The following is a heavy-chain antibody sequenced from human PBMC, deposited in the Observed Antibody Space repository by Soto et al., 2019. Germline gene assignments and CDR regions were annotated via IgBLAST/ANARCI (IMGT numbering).Heavy chain of an antibody. CDR1: GFTFSSYG. Sequence: GGSLRLSCAASGFTFSSYGMHWVRQAPGKGLEWVAVIWYDGSNKYYADSVKGRFTISRDNSKNTLYLQMNSLRAEDTAVYYCVRGLAVVTPAFDYWGQGTLVTVSS. D-gene: IGHD2-21*02. CDR3: VRGLAVVTPAFDY. V-gene: IGHV3-33*01. J-gene: IGHJ4*02. CDR2: IWYDGSNK.